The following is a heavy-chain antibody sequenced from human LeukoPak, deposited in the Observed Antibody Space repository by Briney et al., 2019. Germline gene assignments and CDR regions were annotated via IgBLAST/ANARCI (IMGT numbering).Heavy chain of an antibody. Sequence: PSETLSLTCTVSGGSITSRSNYWGWIRQPPGKGLEWIRSINYSGSTYYNPSLKSRVTMSVDTSKNQFSLKLNSVTAADTAVYYCASLPEYCSAGSCYLGWFDPWGQGTLVTVSS. V-gene: IGHV4-39*07. J-gene: IGHJ5*02. D-gene: IGHD2-15*01. CDR3: ASLPEYCSAGSCYLGWFDP. CDR1: GGSITSRSNY. CDR2: INYSGST.